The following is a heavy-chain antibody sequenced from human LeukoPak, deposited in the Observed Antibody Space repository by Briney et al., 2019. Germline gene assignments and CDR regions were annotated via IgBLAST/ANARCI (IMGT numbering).Heavy chain of an antibody. CDR1: GGSFSGYY. V-gene: IGHV4-34*01. CDR2: INHSGST. CDR3: ARPRITMIDDAFDI. Sequence: SETLSLTCAVYGGSFSGYYWSWIRQPPGKGLEWIGEINHSGSTNYNPSLKSRVTISVDTSKDQFSLKLSSVTAADTAVYYCARPRITMIDDAFDIWGQGTMVTVSS. D-gene: IGHD3-22*01. J-gene: IGHJ3*02.